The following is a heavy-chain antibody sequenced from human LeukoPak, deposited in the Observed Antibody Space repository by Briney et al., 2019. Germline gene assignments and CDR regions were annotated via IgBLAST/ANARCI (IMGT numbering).Heavy chain of an antibody. CDR3: ARVSPNTVTTLQYFDY. V-gene: IGHV3-53*01. Sequence: GGSLRLSCTVSGFTVSSNSMSWVRQAPGKGLEWVSFIYSDNTHYSDSVKGRFTISRDNAKNSLYLQMNSLRAEDTAVYYCARVSPNTVTTLQYFDYRGQGTLVTVSS. CDR1: GFTVSSNS. D-gene: IGHD4-17*01. J-gene: IGHJ4*02. CDR2: IYSDNT.